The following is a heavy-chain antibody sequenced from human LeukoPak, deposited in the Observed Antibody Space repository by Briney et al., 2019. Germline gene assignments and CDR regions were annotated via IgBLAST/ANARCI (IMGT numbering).Heavy chain of an antibody. CDR3: WGTGRWCYIVGSAARTLYHFDY. CDR2: IYYSGST. V-gene: IGHV4-59*01. D-gene: IGHD2-2*01. CDR1: GGSISSYY. J-gene: IGHJ4*02. Sequence: SETLSLSCTVSGGSISSYYSSWIRQPPGKGLEWIGYIYYSGSTNYNPSLKSGVTISVDTSKNQFSQKLSSVPAADTAVDYCWGTGRWCYIVGSAARTLYHFDYWGQGTLVTVSS.